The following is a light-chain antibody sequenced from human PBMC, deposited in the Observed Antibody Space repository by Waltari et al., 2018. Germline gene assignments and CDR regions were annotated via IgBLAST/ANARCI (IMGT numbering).Light chain of an antibody. Sequence: QSVLTQPPSASGAPGQEVSISCSGGSPTTTNYVSRYQQFPGTAPKPIVYKDYERPSGVPDRFSASKSGTSASLAISGLRSDDEADYYCATWDDSLNGWVFGGGTKLTVL. J-gene: IGLJ3*02. CDR2: KDY. V-gene: IGLV1-47*01. CDR1: SPTTTNY. CDR3: ATWDDSLNGWV.